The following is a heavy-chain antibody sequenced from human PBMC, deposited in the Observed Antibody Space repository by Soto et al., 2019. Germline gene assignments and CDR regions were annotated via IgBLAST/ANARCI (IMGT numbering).Heavy chain of an antibody. CDR1: GYSFTSYW. CDR3: AATSRYDSSGHPDLEYFQH. CDR2: IYPGDSDT. V-gene: IGHV5-51*01. J-gene: IGHJ1*01. Sequence: PGESLKISCKGSGYSFTSYWIGWVRQMPGKGLEWMGIIYPGDSDTRYSPSFQGQVTISADKSISTAYLQWSSLKASDTAMYYCAATSRYDSSGHPDLEYFQHWGQGTLVTVSS. D-gene: IGHD3-22*01.